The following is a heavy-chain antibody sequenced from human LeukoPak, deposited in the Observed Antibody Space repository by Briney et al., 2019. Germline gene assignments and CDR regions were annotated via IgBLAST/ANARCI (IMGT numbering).Heavy chain of an antibody. V-gene: IGHV1-3*01. Sequence: GASVKVSCKASGYTFTSYAMHWVRQAPGQRLEWMGWINAGNGNKKYSQKFQGRVTITRDTSASTAYMELSSLRSEDTAVYYCARCLGGSGSYYYYYYGMDVWGQGTTVTVSS. CDR2: INAGNGNK. J-gene: IGHJ6*02. CDR3: ARCLGGSGSYYYYYYGMDV. CDR1: GYTFTSYA. D-gene: IGHD3-10*01.